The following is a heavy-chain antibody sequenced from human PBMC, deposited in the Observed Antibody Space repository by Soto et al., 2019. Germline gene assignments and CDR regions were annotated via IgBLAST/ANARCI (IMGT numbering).Heavy chain of an antibody. CDR3: ARANYYDSSGYTAEYFQH. CDR1: GGTFSSYA. J-gene: IGHJ1*01. CDR2: IIPIFGTA. Sequence: SVKVSCKASGGTFSSYAISWVRQAPGQGLEWMGGIIPIFGTANHAQKFQGRVTITADESTSTAYMELSSLRSEDTAVYYCARANYYDSSGYTAEYFQHWGQGTLVTVSS. D-gene: IGHD3-22*01. V-gene: IGHV1-69*13.